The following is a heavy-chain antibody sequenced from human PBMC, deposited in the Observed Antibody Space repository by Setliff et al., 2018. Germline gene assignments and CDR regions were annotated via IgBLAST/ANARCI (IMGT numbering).Heavy chain of an antibody. CDR2: INPNSGGT. D-gene: IGHD6-13*01. CDR3: ARTSNGGGAAAVARRAVYYYYMDV. CDR1: GYTFTGYY. J-gene: IGHJ6*03. V-gene: IGHV1-2*02. Sequence: GASVKVSCKASGYTFTGYYMHWVRQAPGQGLEWMGWINPNSGGTNYAQKFQGRVTMTRDTSISTAYMELSRLRSEDTAVYYCARTSNGGGAAAVARRAVYYYYMDVWGKGTTVTVSS.